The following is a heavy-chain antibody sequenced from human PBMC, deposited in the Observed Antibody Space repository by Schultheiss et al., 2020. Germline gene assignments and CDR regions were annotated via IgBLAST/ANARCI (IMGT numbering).Heavy chain of an antibody. CDR2: ISGSGGST. J-gene: IGHJ2*01. CDR1: GFTFSSYA. D-gene: IGHD5-12*01. V-gene: IGHV3-23*01. Sequence: GGSLRLSCAASGFTFSSYAMSWVRQAPGKGLEWVSAISGSGGSTYYADSVKGRFTISRDNSKNTLYLQMNSLRAEDTAVYYCHRVATTFHLSWYFDLWSRGTLVTVSS. CDR3: HRVATTFHLSWYFDL.